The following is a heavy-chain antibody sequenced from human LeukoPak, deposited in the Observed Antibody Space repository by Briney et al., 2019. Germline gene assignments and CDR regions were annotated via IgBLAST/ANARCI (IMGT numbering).Heavy chain of an antibody. CDR3: ARLEDYYDSSGYWD. V-gene: IGHV1-69*05. J-gene: IGHJ4*02. CDR2: IIPIFGTA. CDR1: GGTFSSYA. D-gene: IGHD3-22*01. Sequence: SVKVSCKASGGTFSSYAISWVRQAPGQGLEWMGRIIPIFGTANYAQKFQGRVTITTDESTSTAYMELSRLRSDDTAVYYCARLEDYYDSSGYWDWGQGTLVTVSS.